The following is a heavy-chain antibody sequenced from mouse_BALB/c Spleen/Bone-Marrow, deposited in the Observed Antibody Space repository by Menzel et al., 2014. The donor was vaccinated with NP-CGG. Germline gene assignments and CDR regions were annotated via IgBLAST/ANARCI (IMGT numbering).Heavy chain of an antibody. Sequence: VQLQQPGAELVKPGASVKLSCTASGFNIKDTYMHWVKQRPEQGLEWIGRIDPANGNTKYDPKFQGKAAITADTSSNTAYLQLSSLTSEDTAVYYCATTDSSGFFAYWGQGTLVTVSA. V-gene: IGHV14-3*02. D-gene: IGHD3-2*01. CDR1: GFNIKDTY. CDR3: ATTDSSGFFAY. J-gene: IGHJ3*01. CDR2: IDPANGNT.